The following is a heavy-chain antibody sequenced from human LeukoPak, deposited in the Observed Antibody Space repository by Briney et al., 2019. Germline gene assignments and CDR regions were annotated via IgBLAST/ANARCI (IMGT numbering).Heavy chain of an antibody. CDR2: IKQDGSEK. D-gene: IGHD5-24*01. Sequence: GGSLRLSCAASEFTFSTYWMSWVRQAPGKGLEWVVDIKQDGSEKYYVDSVKGRLSISRDNSKNTLYLQMNSLRTEDTAVYYCAKRDGYNSGPFDYWGQGTLVTVSS. CDR3: AKRDGYNSGPFDY. J-gene: IGHJ4*02. CDR1: EFTFSTYW. V-gene: IGHV3-7*01.